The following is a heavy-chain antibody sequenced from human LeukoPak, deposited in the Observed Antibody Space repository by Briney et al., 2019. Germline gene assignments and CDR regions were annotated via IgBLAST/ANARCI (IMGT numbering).Heavy chain of an antibody. D-gene: IGHD2-2*01. CDR2: IYHSGST. J-gene: IGHJ6*02. V-gene: IGHV4-30-2*01. Sequence: KPSETLSLTCTVSGGSIGSSRYSWSWIRQPPGKGLEWIGYIYHSGSTYYNPSLKSRVTISVDRSKNQFSLKLSSVTAADTAVYYCAGAGYCSSTSCAGGYGMDVWGQGTTVTVSS. CDR1: GGSIGSSRYS. CDR3: AGAGYCSSTSCAGGYGMDV.